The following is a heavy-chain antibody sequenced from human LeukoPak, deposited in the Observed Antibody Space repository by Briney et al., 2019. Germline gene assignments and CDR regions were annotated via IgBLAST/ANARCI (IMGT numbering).Heavy chain of an antibody. Sequence: SXXLSLTCTVSGGSISSYYWSWIRQPAGKGLEWIGRIYTSGSTNYNPSLKSRVTMSVDTSKNQFSLKLSSVTAADTAVYYCARDYRGYSYGPNWFDPWGQGTLVTVSS. J-gene: IGHJ5*02. D-gene: IGHD5-18*01. V-gene: IGHV4-4*07. CDR1: GGSISSYY. CDR3: ARDYRGYSYGPNWFDP. CDR2: IYTSGST.